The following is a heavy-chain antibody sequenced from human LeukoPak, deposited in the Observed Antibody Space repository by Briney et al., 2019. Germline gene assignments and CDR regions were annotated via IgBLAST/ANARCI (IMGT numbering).Heavy chain of an antibody. CDR3: ARVNYYYYYMDV. CDR1: GFTFSNYS. Sequence: GGSLRLSCAASGFTFSNYSMNWVRQAPGKGLEWVSSIRSSSSYIYYADSVKGRFTISRDNAKNSLSLQMNSLRAEDTAVYYCARVNYYYYYMDVWGKGTTVTVSS. J-gene: IGHJ6*03. CDR2: IRSSSSYI. V-gene: IGHV3-21*01.